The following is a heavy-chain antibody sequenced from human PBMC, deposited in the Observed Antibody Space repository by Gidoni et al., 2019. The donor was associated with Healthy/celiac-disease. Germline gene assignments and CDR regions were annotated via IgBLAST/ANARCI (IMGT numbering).Heavy chain of an antibody. CDR1: VGTFSSYA. V-gene: IGHV1-69*01. J-gene: IGHJ4*02. CDR3: ARSDVGLRYFDRPHTTLKFDY. CDR2: IIPIFGTA. Sequence: QVQLVQSGAEVQKPGSSVKVSCTASVGTFSSYAISWVRQAPGQGLEWMGGIIPIFGTANYAQKFQGRVTITADESTSTVYMELSSLRSEDTAVYYCARSDVGLRYFDRPHTTLKFDYWGQGTLVTVSS. D-gene: IGHD3-9*01.